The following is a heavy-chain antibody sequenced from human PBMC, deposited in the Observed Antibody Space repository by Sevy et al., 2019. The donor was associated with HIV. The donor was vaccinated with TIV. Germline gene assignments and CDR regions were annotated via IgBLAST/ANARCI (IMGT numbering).Heavy chain of an antibody. V-gene: IGHV4-59*01. CDR3: ARVSSEDFWSGYYIYYYYYGMDV. D-gene: IGHD3-3*01. CDR1: GGSISSYY. Sequence: SETLSLTCTVSGGSISSYYWSWIRQPPGKGLEWIGYIYYSGSTNYNPSLKSRVTISVDTSKNQFSLKLSSVTAADTAVYYCARVSSEDFWSGYYIYYYYYGMDVWGQGTTVTVSS. CDR2: IYYSGST. J-gene: IGHJ6*02.